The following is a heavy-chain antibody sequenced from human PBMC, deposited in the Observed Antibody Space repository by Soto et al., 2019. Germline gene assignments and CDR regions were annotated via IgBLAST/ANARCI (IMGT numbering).Heavy chain of an antibody. J-gene: IGHJ6*03. Sequence: EVQLVESGGGLVQPGGSLRLSCAASGFTFSDHYMDWVRQAPGKGLEWVGRTRNKANSYTTEYAASVKGRFTISRDDSKNSLYLQMNSLKTEDTAVYYCARAAWFGELYYMDVWGKGTTVTVSS. V-gene: IGHV3-72*01. CDR3: ARAAWFGELYYMDV. CDR2: TRNKANSYTT. D-gene: IGHD3-10*01. CDR1: GFTFSDHY.